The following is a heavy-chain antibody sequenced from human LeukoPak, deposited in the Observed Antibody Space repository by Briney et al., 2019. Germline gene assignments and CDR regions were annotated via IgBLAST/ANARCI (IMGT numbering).Heavy chain of an antibody. CDR1: GGTISSYY. D-gene: IGHD6-25*01. V-gene: IGHV4-4*07. J-gene: IGHJ5*02. CDR2: IYTSGST. CDR3: ARDFGSGNWFDP. Sequence: SETLSLTCTVSGGTISSYYWSWIRQPAGKGLEWIGRIYTSGSTNYNPSLNSRVTMSVDTSKNQFSLKLGSVTAADTAVYYCARDFGSGNWFDPWGQGTLVTVSS.